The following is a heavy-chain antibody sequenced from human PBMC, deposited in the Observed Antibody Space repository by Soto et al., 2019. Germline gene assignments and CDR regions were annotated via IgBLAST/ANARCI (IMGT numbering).Heavy chain of an antibody. CDR3: ARDVKDFWSGWLGVFDY. V-gene: IGHV3-48*01. D-gene: IGHD3-3*01. Sequence: EVQLVESGGGLVQPGGSLRLSCAASGFTFSSYSMNWVHQAPGKGLEWVSYISSSSSTIYYADSVKGRFTISRDNAKNSLYLQMNSLRAEDTAVYYCARDVKDFWSGWLGVFDYWGQGTLVTVSS. CDR2: ISSSSSTI. CDR1: GFTFSSYS. J-gene: IGHJ4*02.